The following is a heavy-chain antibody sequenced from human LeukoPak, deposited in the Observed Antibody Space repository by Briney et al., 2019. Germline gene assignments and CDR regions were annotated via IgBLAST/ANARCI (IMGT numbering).Heavy chain of an antibody. CDR3: ARGQAQQWLVSPWNYYYMDV. CDR2: ISSSSSTI. D-gene: IGHD6-19*01. V-gene: IGHV3-48*04. J-gene: IGHJ6*03. CDR1: GFTFSSYS. Sequence: GGSLRLSCAASGFTFSSYSMNWVRQAPGKGLEWVSYISSSSSTIYYADSVKGRFTISRDNAKNTLYLQMNGLRAEDTAVYYCARGQAQQWLVSPWNYYYMDVWGKGTTVTISS.